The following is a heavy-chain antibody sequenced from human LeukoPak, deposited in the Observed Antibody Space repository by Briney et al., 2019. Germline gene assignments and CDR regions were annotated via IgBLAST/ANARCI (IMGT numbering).Heavy chain of an antibody. V-gene: IGHV1-2*02. D-gene: IGHD1-14*01. CDR3: ARRSRNGLDAFDI. J-gene: IGHJ3*02. CDR2: IDPNNGDT. CDR1: AYTFTGYY. Sequence: GASVKVSCKASAYTFTGYYLHWVRQAPGQGLEWMGWIDPNNGDTKYAQKFQGRVTMTSERSISTAYMELSRLTSDDTAVYYCARRSRNGLDAFDIWGQGTMVTVSS.